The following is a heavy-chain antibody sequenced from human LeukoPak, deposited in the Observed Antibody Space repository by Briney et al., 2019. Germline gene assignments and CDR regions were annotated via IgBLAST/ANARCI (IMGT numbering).Heavy chain of an antibody. V-gene: IGHV3-21*01. CDR2: ISSSSYI. CDR3: ARDRFELELLPDY. J-gene: IGHJ4*02. Sequence: PGGSLRLSCAASGFTFSSYSMNWVRQAPGKGLEWVSSISSSSYIYYADSVKGRFTISRDNAKNSLYLQMNSLRAEDTAVYYCARDRFELELLPDYWGQGTLVTVSS. D-gene: IGHD1-7*01. CDR1: GFTFSSYS.